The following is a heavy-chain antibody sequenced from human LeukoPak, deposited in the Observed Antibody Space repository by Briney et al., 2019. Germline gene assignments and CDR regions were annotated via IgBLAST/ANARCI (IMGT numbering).Heavy chain of an antibody. V-gene: IGHV3-30-3*01. Sequence: PGRSLRLSCAASGFTFNSCAMYWVRQAPGKGLEWVALISDDGSKKYYVDSAGRFTISRDNSKNTVYLQMDSLRVEDTAIYYCAREKCSGGTCYSTVDYWGQGTLVTVSS. CDR2: ISDDGSKK. CDR3: AREKCSGGTCYSTVDY. J-gene: IGHJ4*02. D-gene: IGHD2-15*01. CDR1: GFTFNSCA.